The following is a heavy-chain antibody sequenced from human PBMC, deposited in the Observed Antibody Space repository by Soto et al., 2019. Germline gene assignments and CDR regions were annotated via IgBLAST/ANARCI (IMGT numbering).Heavy chain of an antibody. CDR3: ARSLFGKWFGELLDYYYYGMDV. D-gene: IGHD3-10*01. CDR1: GYTFTGYY. CDR2: INPNSGGT. V-gene: IGHV1-2*04. J-gene: IGHJ6*02. Sequence: ASVKVSCKASGYTFTGYYMHWVRQAPGQGLEWMGRINPNSGGTNYAQKFQGWVTMTRDTSISTAYMELSRLRSDDTAVYYCARSLFGKWFGELLDYYYYGMDVWGQGTTVTVSS.